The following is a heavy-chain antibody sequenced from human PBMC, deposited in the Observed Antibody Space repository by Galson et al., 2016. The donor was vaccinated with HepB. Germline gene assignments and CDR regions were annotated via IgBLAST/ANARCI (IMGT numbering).Heavy chain of an antibody. CDR2: IYYSGST. J-gene: IGHJ5*02. D-gene: IGHD6-13*01. CDR1: GGSISSSSYY. CDR3: ARHIPLQQQPTRSSWPGGWFDP. V-gene: IGHV4-39*01. Sequence: SETLSLTCTVSGGSISSSSYYWGWIRQPPGKGLEWIGSIYYSGSTYYNPSLKSRVTISVDTSKNQFSLKLSSVTAADTAVYYCARHIPLQQQPTRSSWPGGWFDPWGQGTLVTVSS.